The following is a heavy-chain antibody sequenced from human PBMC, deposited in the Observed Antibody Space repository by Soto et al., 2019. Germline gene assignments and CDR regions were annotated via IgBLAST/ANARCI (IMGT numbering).Heavy chain of an antibody. Sequence: SETLSLTCTVSGGSISSSSYYWGWIRQPPGKGLEWIGSIYYSGSTYYNPSLKSRVTISVDTPKNQFSLKLSSVTAADTAVYYCARHFWSIEARANWFDPCGRRTLVTVYS. V-gene: IGHV4-39*01. J-gene: IGHJ5*02. D-gene: IGHD6-6*01. CDR3: ARHFWSIEARANWFDP. CDR1: GGSISSSSYY. CDR2: IYYSGST.